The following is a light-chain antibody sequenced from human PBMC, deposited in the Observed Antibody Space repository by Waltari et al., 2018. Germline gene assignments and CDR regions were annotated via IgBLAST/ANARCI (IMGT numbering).Light chain of an antibody. J-gene: IGLJ2*01. CDR3: LLFYSGAEV. Sequence: QAVVTQEPSLTVSPGGTATLTCGSSTGAVTSSHSPYWFQQKPGQAPRTLIYDTSNKHSWTPARFSGSLLGGKAALTLSGAQPEDEAEYYCLLFYSGAEVFGGGTQLTVL. CDR1: TGAVTSSHS. CDR2: DTS. V-gene: IGLV7-46*01.